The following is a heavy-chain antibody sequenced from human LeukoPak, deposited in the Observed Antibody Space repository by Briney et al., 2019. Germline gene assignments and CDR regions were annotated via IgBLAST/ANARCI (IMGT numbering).Heavy chain of an antibody. J-gene: IGHJ4*02. V-gene: IGHV3-11*06. Sequence: GGSLRLSCAASGFTFSDYYMSWIRQAPGKGLEWVSYISSSSTYTNYADSVKGRFTISRDNAKNSLFLQMNSLRAEDTAVYYCARWYWNSFGYWGQGTLVTVSS. CDR1: GFTFSDYY. CDR2: ISSSSTYT. D-gene: IGHD1-1*01. CDR3: ARWYWNSFGY.